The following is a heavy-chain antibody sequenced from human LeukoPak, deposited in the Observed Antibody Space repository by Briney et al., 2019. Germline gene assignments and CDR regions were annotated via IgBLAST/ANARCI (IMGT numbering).Heavy chain of an antibody. D-gene: IGHD3-10*01. CDR3: ARYDYYGSGMDV. J-gene: IGHJ6*02. Sequence: PSETLSLTCTVSGGSISSYYWSWIRQPPGKGLEWIGYIYYSGSTNYNPSLKSRVTISVDTSKNQFSLKLSSVTAADTAVYYCARYDYYGSGMDVWGQGTTVTVPS. CDR1: GGSISSYY. V-gene: IGHV4-59*01. CDR2: IYYSGST.